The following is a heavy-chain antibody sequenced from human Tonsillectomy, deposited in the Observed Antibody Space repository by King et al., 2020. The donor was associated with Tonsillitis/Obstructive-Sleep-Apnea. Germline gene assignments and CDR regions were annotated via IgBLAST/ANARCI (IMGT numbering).Heavy chain of an antibody. J-gene: IGHJ3*02. Sequence: VQLVESGGGVVQPGRSLRLSCAASGFTFSSYGMHWVRQAPGKGLEWVAGIWYDGSNKYYADSVKGRFTISRDNSKNTLYLQMNSLRAEDTAVYYCARGITIFGVDAFDIWGQGTMVTVSS. CDR2: IWYDGSNK. CDR3: ARGITIFGVDAFDI. D-gene: IGHD3-3*01. CDR1: GFTFSSYG. V-gene: IGHV3-33*01.